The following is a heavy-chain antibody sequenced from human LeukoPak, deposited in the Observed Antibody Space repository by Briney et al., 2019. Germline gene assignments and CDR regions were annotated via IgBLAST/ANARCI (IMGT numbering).Heavy chain of an antibody. CDR1: GFTFSSYW. CDR3: ARIGYCSSTSCRDAFDI. D-gene: IGHD2-2*01. CDR2: IKQDGSEK. J-gene: IGHJ3*02. Sequence: GGSLRLSCAAPGFTFSSYWMSWVRQAPGKGLERVANIKQDGSEKYYVDSVKGRFTISRDNAKNSLYLQMNSLRAEDTAVYYCARIGYCSSTSCRDAFDIWGQGTMVTVSS. V-gene: IGHV3-7*01.